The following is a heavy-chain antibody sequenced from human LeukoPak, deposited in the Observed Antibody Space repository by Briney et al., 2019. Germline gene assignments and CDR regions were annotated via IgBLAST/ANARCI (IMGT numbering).Heavy chain of an antibody. CDR1: GYTFTGYY. CDR3: ARADSSSWYTSTYYFDY. CDR2: INPNSGGT. J-gene: IGHJ4*02. D-gene: IGHD6-13*01. V-gene: IGHV1-2*02. Sequence: ASVKVSCKASGYTFTGYYIHWVRQAPGQGLEWMGWINPNSGGTNYAQRFQGRVTMTRDTSISTSHMALSSLTSDDTAVYYCARADSSSWYTSTYYFDYWGQGTLVTVSS.